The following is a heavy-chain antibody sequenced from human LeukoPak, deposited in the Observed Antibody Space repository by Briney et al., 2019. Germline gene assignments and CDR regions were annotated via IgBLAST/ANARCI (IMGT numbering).Heavy chain of an antibody. Sequence: QPGGSLRLSCAASGFTFSGYWMHGVRQAPGKGLVWVSRTNRDDSDTSYTDSVKGRFTISRDKAKSTLYLQMNSLRVEDTAVYYCARSANYFDTSGQDYWGQGTLVTVSS. D-gene: IGHD3-22*01. CDR2: TNRDDSDT. CDR3: ARSANYFDTSGQDY. J-gene: IGHJ4*02. CDR1: GFTFSGYW. V-gene: IGHV3-74*01.